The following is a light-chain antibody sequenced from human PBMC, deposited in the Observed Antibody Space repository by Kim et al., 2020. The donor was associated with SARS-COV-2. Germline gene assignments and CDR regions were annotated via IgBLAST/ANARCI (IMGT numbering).Light chain of an antibody. CDR1: QSIGLS. CDR2: DAS. J-gene: IGKJ1*01. V-gene: IGKV3-11*01. CDR3: QQRGDWPPT. Sequence: APGERATLSCRASQSIGLSLGWYQHRPGQAPRLLVYDASNRATDIPARFSGSGSGTDFTLTISSLEPEDFALYYCQQRGDWPPTFGQGTKVDIK.